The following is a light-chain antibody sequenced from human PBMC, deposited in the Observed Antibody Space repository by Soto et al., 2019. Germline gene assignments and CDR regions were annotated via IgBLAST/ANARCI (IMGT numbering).Light chain of an antibody. J-gene: IGKJ3*01. Sequence: EVVMTQSPATLSVSPGEGATLSCRASQGIGDTLAWYQHKPGQTPRLLIYDTSTRATSVPARFSGSGSGADFTLTISSLEPEDFAVYYCQQRSNWQGFTFGPGTKVDIK. CDR1: QGIGDT. CDR2: DTS. CDR3: QQRSNWQGFT. V-gene: IGKV3D-11*01.